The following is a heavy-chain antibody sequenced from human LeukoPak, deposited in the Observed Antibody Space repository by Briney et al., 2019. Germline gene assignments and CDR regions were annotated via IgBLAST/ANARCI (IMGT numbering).Heavy chain of an antibody. D-gene: IGHD3-3*01. V-gene: IGHV3-23*01. J-gene: IGHJ4*02. CDR1: GFTFSIYA. CDR2: ISGSGGNT. Sequence: QAGGSLRPSCAASGFTFSIYAMSWVRQAPGKGLEWVSAISGSGGNTYYADSVKGRFTISRDNSKNTLYLQMKSLRAEDTAVYYCAKAKITIFGGNDYWGQGTLVTVSS. CDR3: AKAKITIFGGNDY.